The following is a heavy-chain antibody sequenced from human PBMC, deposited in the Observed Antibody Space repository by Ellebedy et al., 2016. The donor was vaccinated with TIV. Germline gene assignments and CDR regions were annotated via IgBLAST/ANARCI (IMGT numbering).Heavy chain of an antibody. CDR2: IYSGGST. J-gene: IGHJ4*02. CDR3: ARGVHGGNFDD. V-gene: IGHV3-66*01. CDR1: GFTVSSNY. Sequence: GESLKISCAASGFTVSSNYMTWVRQAPGKGLEWVSIIYSGGSTNYADSVKGRFTISRDNSKNTLYLEINSLRVEDTAVYYCARGVHGGNFDDWGQGTLVTVSS. D-gene: IGHD4-23*01.